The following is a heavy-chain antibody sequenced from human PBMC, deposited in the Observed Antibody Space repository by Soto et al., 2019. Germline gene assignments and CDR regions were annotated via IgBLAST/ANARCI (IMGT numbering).Heavy chain of an antibody. CDR3: ARGAYMARIAARDYGMDV. J-gene: IGHJ6*02. CDR1: GYTFTSYY. CDR2: INPSGGST. Sequence: ASVKVSCKASGYTFTSYYMHWVRQAPGQGLEWMGIINPSGGSTSYAQKFQGRVTMTRGTSTSTVYMELSSLRSEDTAVYYCARGAYMARIAARDYGMDVWGQGTTVTVSS. D-gene: IGHD6-6*01. V-gene: IGHV1-46*01.